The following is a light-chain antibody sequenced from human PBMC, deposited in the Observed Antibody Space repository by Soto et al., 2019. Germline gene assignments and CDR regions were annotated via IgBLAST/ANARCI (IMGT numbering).Light chain of an antibody. J-gene: IGKJ5*01. CDR1: QSVSSSY. CDR2: GAS. CDR3: QQYATSPIT. Sequence: IVLTQSPGPLSLSPGERATLSCRASQSVSSSYLAWYQQKPGQAPRLLIYGASSRAAGIPDRLSGSGSGTDFTLTISRLEPEDFAVYYCQQYATSPITFGQGTRLEIK. V-gene: IGKV3-20*01.